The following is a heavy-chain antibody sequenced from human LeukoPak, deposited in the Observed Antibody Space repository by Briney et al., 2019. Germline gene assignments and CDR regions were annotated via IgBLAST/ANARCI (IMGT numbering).Heavy chain of an antibody. V-gene: IGHV3-66*01. CDR3: ARAPVVVVAATREGYFDY. D-gene: IGHD2-15*01. CDR1: GFTVSSNY. Sequence: GGSLRLSCAASGFTVSSNYMSWVRQAPGKGLEWVSVIYSGGSTYYADSVKGRFTISRDNSKNTLYLQMNSLRAEDTAVYYCARAPVVVVAATREGYFDYRGQGTLVTVSS. J-gene: IGHJ4*02. CDR2: IYSGGST.